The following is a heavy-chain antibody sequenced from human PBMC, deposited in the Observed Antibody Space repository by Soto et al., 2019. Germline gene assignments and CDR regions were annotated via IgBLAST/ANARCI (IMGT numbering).Heavy chain of an antibody. D-gene: IGHD3-22*01. CDR2: ISSGGST. CDR1: GFTFSSHA. V-gene: IGHV3-23*01. CDR3: ARDYYKYYDTSGYCRSPAY. Sequence: GVLRLSCAASGFTFSSHAMSWVRQAPGKGLEWVSSISSGGSTYDADSVKGRFIISRDNSKNTLYLQMNSLRAEDTAVYYCARDYYKYYDTSGYCRSPAYWGQGTLVTVSS. J-gene: IGHJ4*02.